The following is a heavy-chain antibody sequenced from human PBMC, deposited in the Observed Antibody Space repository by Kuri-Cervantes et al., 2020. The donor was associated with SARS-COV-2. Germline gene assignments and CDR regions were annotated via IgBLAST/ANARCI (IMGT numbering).Heavy chain of an antibody. D-gene: IGHD2-2*01. Sequence: SETLSLTCAVYGGSFSGYYWSWIRQPPGKGLEWIGEINHSGSTNYNPSLKSRVTISVDMSKNQFSLKVTSVTAADTAMYYCASKPAAHYYGMDVWGKGTTVTVSS. CDR3: ASKPAAHYYGMDV. V-gene: IGHV4-34*01. CDR2: INHSGST. J-gene: IGHJ6*04. CDR1: GGSFSGYY.